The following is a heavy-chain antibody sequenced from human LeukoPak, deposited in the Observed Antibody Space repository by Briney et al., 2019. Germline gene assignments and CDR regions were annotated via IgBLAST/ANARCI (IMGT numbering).Heavy chain of an antibody. J-gene: IGHJ4*02. V-gene: IGHV1-8*02. CDR3: ATGGTGFGY. CDR1: GYTFTSYD. D-gene: IGHD3/OR15-3a*01. Sequence: ASVKVSCKASGYTFTSYDINWVRQATGQGLEWMGWMNPNSGNTGYAQKFQGRVTMTEDTSTDTAYMELSSLRSEDTAVYYCATGGTGFGYWGQGTLVTVSS. CDR2: MNPNSGNT.